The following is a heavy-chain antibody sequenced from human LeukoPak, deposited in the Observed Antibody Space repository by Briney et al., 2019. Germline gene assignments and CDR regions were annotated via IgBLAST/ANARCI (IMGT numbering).Heavy chain of an antibody. J-gene: IGHJ4*02. D-gene: IGHD6-13*01. CDR1: GDSISSYF. Sequence: SETLSLTCTVSGDSISSYFWSWIRQPPGKGLEWLGCISSSGSAYYNPSLTSRVTISVDTSKNQVSLKLSSVTAADTAVYYCARRDSSWAYFDSWGQGTLVTVSS. V-gene: IGHV4-4*09. CDR2: ISSSGSA. CDR3: ARRDSSWAYFDS.